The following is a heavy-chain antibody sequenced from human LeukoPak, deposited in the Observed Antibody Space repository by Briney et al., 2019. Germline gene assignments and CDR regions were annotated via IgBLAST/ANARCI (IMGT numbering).Heavy chain of an antibody. CDR1: GYTFTSYD. CDR3: ARGYLVLSYYYGMDV. V-gene: IGHV1-8*03. D-gene: IGHD2-8*01. CDR2: MNPNSGNT. J-gene: IGHJ6*02. Sequence: ASVKVSCKASGYTFTSYDINWVRQATGQGLEWMGWMNPNSGNTGYAQKFQGRVTITRNTSISTAYMELSSLRSEDTAVYYCARGYLVLSYYYGMDVWGQGTTVTVSS.